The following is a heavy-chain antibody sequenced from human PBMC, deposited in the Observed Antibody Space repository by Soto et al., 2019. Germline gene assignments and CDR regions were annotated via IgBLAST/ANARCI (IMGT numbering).Heavy chain of an antibody. D-gene: IGHD3-22*01. CDR2: IYHSGST. Sequence: SETLSLTCAVSGYSISSGYYWGWIRQPPGKGLEWIGSIYHSGSTYYNPSLKSRVTISVDTSKNQFSLKLSSVTAADTAVYYCARXLELWYYYDSSGYYNDYWGQGTLVTVSS. V-gene: IGHV4-38-2*01. CDR3: ARXLELWYYYDSSGYYNDY. CDR1: GYSISSGYY. J-gene: IGHJ4*02.